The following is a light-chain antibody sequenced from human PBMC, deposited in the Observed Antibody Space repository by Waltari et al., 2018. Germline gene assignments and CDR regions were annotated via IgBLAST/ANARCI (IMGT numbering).Light chain of an antibody. CDR3: NSYTGSSGV. V-gene: IGLV2-8*01. CDR1: SNDVGGYNY. CDR2: EVN. Sequence: QSALTQPPSASGSPGPSVTIPCTGTSNDVGGYNYVSWYQQHPGKAPKLMIYEVNKRPSGVPDRFSGSKSGNTASLTVSGLQPEDEADYYCNSYTGSSGVFGTGTTVTVL. J-gene: IGLJ1*01.